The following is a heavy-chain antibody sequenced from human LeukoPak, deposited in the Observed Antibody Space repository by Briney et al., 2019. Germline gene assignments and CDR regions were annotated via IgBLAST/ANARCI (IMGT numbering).Heavy chain of an antibody. V-gene: IGHV3-23*01. CDR2: ITASGTDT. CDR3: AKYSSGWANDY. Sequence: PGGSLRLSCTASGFSVSTYPMAWVRQAPGKGLQWVSTITASGTDTFYADSVKGRFTISRDNSKNTLSLQMNSLRAEDTALYYCAKYSSGWANDYWGQGTLVTVSS. CDR1: GFSVSTYP. J-gene: IGHJ4*02. D-gene: IGHD6-19*01.